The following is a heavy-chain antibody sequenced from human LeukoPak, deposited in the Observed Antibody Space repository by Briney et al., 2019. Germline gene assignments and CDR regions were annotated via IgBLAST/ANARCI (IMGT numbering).Heavy chain of an antibody. J-gene: IGHJ4*02. CDR1: GGSFSGYY. Sequence: PSETLSLTCAVYGGSFSGYYWSWIRQPPGKGLEWIGEINHSGSTNYNPSLKSRVTISVDTSKNQFSLKLSSVTAADTAVYYCARGEYSSGWSNDYWGQGTLVTVSS. V-gene: IGHV4-34*01. CDR2: INHSGST. CDR3: ARGEYSSGWSNDY. D-gene: IGHD6-19*01.